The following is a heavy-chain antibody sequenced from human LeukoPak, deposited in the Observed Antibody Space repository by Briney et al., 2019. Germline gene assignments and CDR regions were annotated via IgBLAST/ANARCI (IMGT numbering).Heavy chain of an antibody. D-gene: IGHD4-17*01. Sequence: GGSLRLSCAASGFTFSSYAMNWVRQAPGKGLEWVSAISASGGSTYYADSVKGRFTISRDNSKNTLYLQMNGLKSEDTALYYCVTPPHGDYVSFDSWGQGTLVTVSS. CDR1: GFTFSSYA. CDR3: VTPPHGDYVSFDS. J-gene: IGHJ4*02. CDR2: ISASGGST. V-gene: IGHV3-23*01.